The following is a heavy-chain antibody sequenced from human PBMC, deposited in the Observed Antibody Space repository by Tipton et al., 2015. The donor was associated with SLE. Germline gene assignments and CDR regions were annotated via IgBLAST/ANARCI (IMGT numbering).Heavy chain of an antibody. Sequence: TLSLTCTVSGGSVSSSSKYWAWIRQPPGKGLEWIGSIYYTGTTTYYNSFLKSRVTMSVDTSKNQFSLKLNSVTAADRAVYYCARSARVPEPWGRGTLVTVSS. J-gene: IGHJ5*02. CDR2: IYYTGTTT. CDR1: GGSVSSSSKY. V-gene: IGHV4-39*07. CDR3: ARSARVPEP. D-gene: IGHD1-14*01.